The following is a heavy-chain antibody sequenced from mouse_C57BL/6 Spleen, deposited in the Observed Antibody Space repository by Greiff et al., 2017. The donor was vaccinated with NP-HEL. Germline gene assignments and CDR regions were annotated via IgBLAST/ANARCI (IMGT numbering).Heavy chain of an antibody. V-gene: IGHV1-82*01. Sequence: QVQLQQSGPELVKPGASVKISCKASGYAFSSSWMNWVKQRPGKGLEWIGRIYPGDGDTNYNGKFKGKATLTADKSSSTAYMQLSSLTSEDSAVYFCARERAAQVLDYWGQGTTLTVSS. CDR3: ARERAAQVLDY. CDR2: IYPGDGDT. D-gene: IGHD3-2*02. J-gene: IGHJ2*01. CDR1: GYAFSSSW.